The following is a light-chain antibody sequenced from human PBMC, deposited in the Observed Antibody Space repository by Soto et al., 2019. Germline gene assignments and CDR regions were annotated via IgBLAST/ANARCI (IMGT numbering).Light chain of an antibody. CDR1: QSVSNKY. J-gene: IGKJ1*01. Sequence: EIVLTQSPGTLSLSPGERATLSCRASQSVSNKYVAWYQQKPGQAPRLLIYGASSRATGTPDRISGSGAGTDFTLTISRLAPEDFAVYYCQQYGSSRTFGQGTKVDIK. CDR3: QQYGSSRT. V-gene: IGKV3-20*01. CDR2: GAS.